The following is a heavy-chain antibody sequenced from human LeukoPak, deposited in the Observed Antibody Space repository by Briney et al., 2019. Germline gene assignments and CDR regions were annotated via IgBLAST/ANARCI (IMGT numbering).Heavy chain of an antibody. CDR1: GFTFSSYA. D-gene: IGHD3-10*01. J-gene: IGHJ4*02. Sequence: GGSLRLSCAASGFTFSSYAMHWVRQAPGKGLEYVSAISSNGGSTYYANSVKGRFTISRDNSKNTLYLQMGSLRAEDMAVYYCARDGNTMVRGVIMSASYYFDYWGQGTLVTVSS. CDR3: ARDGNTMVRGVIMSASYYFDY. CDR2: ISSNGGST. V-gene: IGHV3-64*01.